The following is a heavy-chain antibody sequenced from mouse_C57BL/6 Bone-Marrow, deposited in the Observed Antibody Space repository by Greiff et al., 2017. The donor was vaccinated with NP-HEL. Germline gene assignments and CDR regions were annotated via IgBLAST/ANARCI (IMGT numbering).Heavy chain of an antibody. Sequence: EVHLVESEGGLVQPGSSMKLSCTASGFTFSDYYMAWVRQVPEKGLEWVANINYDGSSPYYLDSLKSRFIISRDNAKNILYLQMSSLKSYDTATYYSAREGGYDYDDYAMDYWGQGTSVTVSS. CDR1: GFTFSDYY. CDR3: AREGGYDYDDYAMDY. J-gene: IGHJ4*01. V-gene: IGHV5-16*01. D-gene: IGHD2-4*01. CDR2: INYDGSSP.